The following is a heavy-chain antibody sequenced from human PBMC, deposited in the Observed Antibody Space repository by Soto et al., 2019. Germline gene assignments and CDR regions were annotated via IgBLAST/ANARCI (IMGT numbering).Heavy chain of an antibody. Sequence: QVQVVQSGAEVKKPGSSVKVSCKVSGGIFTNNAISWVRQAPGQGLEWLGGVVPLFDTAYYAQIFRGRLRISADGATTTDYMELSGLTSADTAVYFCATGGHNDGYNFYPGMDVWCQGTTVTVS. CDR1: GGIFTNNA. CDR3: ATGGHNDGYNFYPGMDV. J-gene: IGHJ6*02. V-gene: IGHV1-69*01. D-gene: IGHD5-18*01. CDR2: VVPLFDTA.